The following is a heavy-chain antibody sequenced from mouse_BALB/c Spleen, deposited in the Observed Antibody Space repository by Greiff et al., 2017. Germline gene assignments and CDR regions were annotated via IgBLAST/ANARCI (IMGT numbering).Heavy chain of an antibody. CDR3: ARGNDYDARDY. CDR2: ISDGGSYT. V-gene: IGHV5-4*02. D-gene: IGHD1-2*01. Sequence: EVKLMESGGGLVKPGGSLKLSCAASGFTFSDYYMYWVRQTPEKRLEWVATISDGGSYTYYPDSVKGRFTISRDNAKNNLYLQMSSLKSEDTAMYYCARGNDYDARDYWGQGTSVTVSS. J-gene: IGHJ4*01. CDR1: GFTFSDYY.